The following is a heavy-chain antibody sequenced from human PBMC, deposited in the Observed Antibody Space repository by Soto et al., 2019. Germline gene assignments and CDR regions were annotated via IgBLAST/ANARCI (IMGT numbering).Heavy chain of an antibody. Sequence: SETLSLTCTVSGGSISSGGYYWSWIRQHLGKDLEWIGYIYYSGSTYYNPSLKSRVTISVDTSKNQFSLKLSSVTAADTAVYYCARDGAYYDILTGYYYGMDVWGQGTTVTVSS. D-gene: IGHD3-9*01. CDR2: IYYSGST. V-gene: IGHV4-31*03. J-gene: IGHJ6*02. CDR3: ARDGAYYDILTGYYYGMDV. CDR1: GGSISSGGYY.